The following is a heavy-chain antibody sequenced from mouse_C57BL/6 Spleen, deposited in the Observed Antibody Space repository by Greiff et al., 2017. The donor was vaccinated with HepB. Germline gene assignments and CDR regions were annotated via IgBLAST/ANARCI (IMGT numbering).Heavy chain of an antibody. J-gene: IGHJ4*01. CDR3: ARSHGSSHYYAMDY. V-gene: IGHV1-63*01. CDR2: IYPGGGYT. Sequence: VQLQESGAELVRPGTSVKMSCKASGYTFTNYWIGWAKQRPGHGLEWIGDIYPGGGYTNYNEKFKGKATLTADKSSSTAYMQFSSLTSEDSAIYYCARSHGSSHYYAMDYWGQGTSVTVSS. CDR1: GYTFTNYW. D-gene: IGHD1-1*01.